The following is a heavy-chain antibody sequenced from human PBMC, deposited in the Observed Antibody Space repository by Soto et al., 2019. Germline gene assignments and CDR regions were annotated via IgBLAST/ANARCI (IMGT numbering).Heavy chain of an antibody. J-gene: IGHJ5*02. CDR2: ISAYNGNT. CDR3: ARGQTGYFDWFRGNNWFDP. V-gene: IGHV1-18*01. D-gene: IGHD3-9*01. CDR1: GYTFTSYG. Sequence: GASVKVSCKASGYTFTSYGISWVRQAPGQGLEWMGWISAYNGNTNYAQKLQGRVTMTTDTSTSTAYMELSSLRSEDTAVYYCARGQTGYFDWFRGNNWFDPWGQGTLVTVSS.